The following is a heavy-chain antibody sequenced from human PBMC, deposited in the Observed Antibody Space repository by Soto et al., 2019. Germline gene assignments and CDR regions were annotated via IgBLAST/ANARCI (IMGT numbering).Heavy chain of an antibody. CDR3: TRDGRYCSGGSCYMRSEDV. CDR1: GGSISSYY. D-gene: IGHD2-15*01. Sequence: QVQLQESGPGLVKPSETLSLTCTVSGGSISSYYWSWIRQPPGKGLEWIGYIYYSGSTNYNPSLKGLDTVSVDTSKNQFSLKLSAVNAADTAVYYCTRDGRYCSGGSCYMRSEDVWGEGTTVTVSS. V-gene: IGHV4-59*01. CDR2: IYYSGST. J-gene: IGHJ6*04.